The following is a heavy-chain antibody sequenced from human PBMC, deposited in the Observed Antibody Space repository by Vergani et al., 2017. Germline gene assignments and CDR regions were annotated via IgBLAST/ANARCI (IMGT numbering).Heavy chain of an antibody. D-gene: IGHD3-10*01. CDR2: VHRNGNT. V-gene: IGHV4-38-2*01. CDR3: ARQHPYGSAHVDF. CDR1: GYSDGSGYY. Sequence: QADLQESGPGLVTSSETLSLNCAVSGYSDGSGYYWGWIRQPPGRGLEWIGCVHRNGNTYYTSSLRSRATISRDTSKNQFSLRLTSVTAADTAVYYCARQHPYGSAHVDFWGRGVLVTVSA. J-gene: IGHJ4*02.